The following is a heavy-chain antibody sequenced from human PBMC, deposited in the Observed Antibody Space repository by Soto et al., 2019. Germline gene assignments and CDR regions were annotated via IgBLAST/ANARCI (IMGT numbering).Heavy chain of an antibody. D-gene: IGHD4-17*01. J-gene: IGHJ6*02. Sequence: QVELQESGPGLVKPSETLSLTCSVSGASITSYYWSWIRQSAGEGLQWNGRVYARGATNYNPSLKSRVTISGDTSKNQFSLKLTSVTAADTAVYYCARSSGDDFFYYGMDVWGHGTTVTVSS. CDR2: VYARGAT. CDR3: ARSSGDDFFYYGMDV. V-gene: IGHV4-4*07. CDR1: GASITSYY.